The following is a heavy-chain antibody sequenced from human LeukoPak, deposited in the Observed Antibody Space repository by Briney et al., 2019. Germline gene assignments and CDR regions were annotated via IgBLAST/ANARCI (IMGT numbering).Heavy chain of an antibody. Sequence: GSLRLSCAASGFTFSNAWMSWVRQAPGKGLEWVSRIKSKTDGGTTDYAAPVKGRFTISRDDSKNTVYVQMNSLKTEDTAVYYCTTDPPSAPNYYDTSGYFRYWGQGILVTVSS. CDR1: GFTFSNAW. J-gene: IGHJ4*02. CDR3: TTDPPSAPNYYDTSGYFRY. D-gene: IGHD3-22*01. CDR2: IKSKTDGGTT. V-gene: IGHV3-15*01.